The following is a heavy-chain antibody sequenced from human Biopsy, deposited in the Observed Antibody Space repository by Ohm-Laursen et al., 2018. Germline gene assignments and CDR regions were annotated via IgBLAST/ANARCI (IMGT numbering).Heavy chain of an antibody. CDR3: AKVGGPSYGDYVYFDF. Sequence: SLRLSCAASGFTLSSYSMNWVRQTPGKGLEWVSTISSSSDNIYYVDSVKGRFTISRDNAKNSLYLQMNSLRAEDTAVYYCAKVGGPSYGDYVYFDFWGQGALVTVSS. V-gene: IGHV3-21*04. D-gene: IGHD4-17*01. CDR1: GFTLSSYS. J-gene: IGHJ4*02. CDR2: ISSSSDNI.